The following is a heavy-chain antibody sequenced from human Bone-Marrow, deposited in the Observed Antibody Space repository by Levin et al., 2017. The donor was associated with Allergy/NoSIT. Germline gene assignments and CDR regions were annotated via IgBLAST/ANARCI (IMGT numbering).Heavy chain of an antibody. CDR1: GFTFSRYG. Sequence: GESLKISCAASGFTFSRYGMHWVRQAPGKGLEWVAVTSYVGSDKYYADSVKGRFTISRDNSKNTLYLQMNSLRPEDTALYYCATGSFDNWGQGTLVTVSS. CDR2: TSYVGSDK. J-gene: IGHJ4*02. CDR3: ATGSFDN. V-gene: IGHV3-30*03.